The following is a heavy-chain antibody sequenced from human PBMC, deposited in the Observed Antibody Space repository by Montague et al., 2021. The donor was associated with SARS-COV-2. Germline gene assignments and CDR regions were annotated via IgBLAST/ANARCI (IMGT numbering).Heavy chain of an antibody. Sequence: TLSFTCTVSGGSISSGGYYWSWIRQHPGKGLEWIGYIYYSGSTYYNPSLKSRVTISVDTSKNQFSLKLSSVTAADTAVYYCARATRSIVVLNWFDPWGQGTLVTVSS. CDR3: ARATRSIVVLNWFDP. CDR1: GGSISSGGYY. D-gene: IGHD3-22*01. V-gene: IGHV4-31*03. J-gene: IGHJ5*02. CDR2: IYYSGST.